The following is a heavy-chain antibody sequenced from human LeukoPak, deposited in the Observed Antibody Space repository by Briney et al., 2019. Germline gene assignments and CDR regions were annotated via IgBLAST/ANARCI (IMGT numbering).Heavy chain of an antibody. CDR1: GFTFSSYA. CDR3: AKALNIVVVIATPRAFDI. V-gene: IGHV3-23*01. Sequence: PGGSLRLSCAASGFTFSSYAMSWVRQAPGKGLEWVSASSGSGGSTYYADSVKGRFTISRDNSKNTLYLQMNSLRAEDTAVYYCAKALNIVVVIATPRAFDIWGQGTMVTVSS. CDR2: SSGSGGST. J-gene: IGHJ3*02. D-gene: IGHD2-21*01.